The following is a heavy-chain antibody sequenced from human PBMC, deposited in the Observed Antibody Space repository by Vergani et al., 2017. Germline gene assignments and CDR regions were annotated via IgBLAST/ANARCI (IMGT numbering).Heavy chain of an antibody. CDR3: AKSIWRIQLWLDY. Sequence: QVQLVESGGGVVQPGRSLRLSCAASGFTFSSYGMHWVRQAPGKGLEWVAVIWYDGSNKYYADSVKGRFTISRDNSKNTLYLQMNSLRAEDTAEYYCAKSIWRIQLWLDYWGQGTLVTVSS. J-gene: IGHJ4*02. D-gene: IGHD5-18*01. CDR1: GFTFSSYG. V-gene: IGHV3-33*06. CDR2: IWYDGSNK.